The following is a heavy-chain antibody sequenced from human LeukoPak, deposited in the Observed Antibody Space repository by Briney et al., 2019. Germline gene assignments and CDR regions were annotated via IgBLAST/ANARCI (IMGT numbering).Heavy chain of an antibody. CDR3: ASCPYTPGWFDP. CDR2: IYYSGST. CDR1: GGSISSYY. V-gene: IGHV4-59*01. J-gene: IGHJ5*02. D-gene: IGHD2-2*02. Sequence: PSETLSLTCTVSGGSISSYYWSWIRQPPGKGLEWIGYIYYSGSTNYNPSLKSRATISVDTSKNQFSLKLSSVTAADTAVYYCASCPYTPGWFDPWGQGTLVTVSS.